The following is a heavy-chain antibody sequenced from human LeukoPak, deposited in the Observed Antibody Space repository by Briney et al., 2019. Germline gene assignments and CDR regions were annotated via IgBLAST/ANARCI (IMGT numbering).Heavy chain of an antibody. D-gene: IGHD6-13*01. CDR2: IWYDGSNE. Sequence: GGSLRLSCAASGFTFSSYGMHWVRQAPGKGLEWVAVIWYDGSNEFYADSLKGRFTISRDNSKNTLYLQMNSLRAEDTAVYYCAREYSAGWFDPWGQGTLVTVSS. CDR1: GFTFSSYG. V-gene: IGHV3-33*01. J-gene: IGHJ5*02. CDR3: AREYSAGWFDP.